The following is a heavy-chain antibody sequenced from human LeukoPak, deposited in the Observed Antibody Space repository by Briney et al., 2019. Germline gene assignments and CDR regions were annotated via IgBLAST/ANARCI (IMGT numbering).Heavy chain of an antibody. Sequence: GGSLRLSCAASGFTFSSYPMNWVRQAPGKGLVWVSRIYSDGSSTSYADSVKGRFTISRDNAKNTLYLQMNSLRAEDTAVYYCAPSLRGYFDYWGQGTLVTVSS. CDR3: APSLRGYFDY. CDR2: IYSDGSST. J-gene: IGHJ4*02. V-gene: IGHV3-74*01. CDR1: GFTFSSYP. D-gene: IGHD3-10*01.